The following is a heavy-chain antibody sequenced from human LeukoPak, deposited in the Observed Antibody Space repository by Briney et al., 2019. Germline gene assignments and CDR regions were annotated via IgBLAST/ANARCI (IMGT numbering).Heavy chain of an antibody. CDR1: GGSISSGSYY. Sequence: PSETLSLTCTVSGGSISSGSYYWSWLRQPAGKGLEWIVRISTSGSTNYNPSLKSRVTISVDTSKNQFSLNLSSVTAADTAVYYCARVGGYSYGDAPLHFDYWGQGTLVTVSS. J-gene: IGHJ4*02. V-gene: IGHV4-61*02. D-gene: IGHD5-18*01. CDR2: ISTSGST. CDR3: ARVGGYSYGDAPLHFDY.